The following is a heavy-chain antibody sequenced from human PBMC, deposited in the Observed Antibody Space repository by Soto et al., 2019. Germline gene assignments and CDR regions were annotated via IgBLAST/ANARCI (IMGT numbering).Heavy chain of an antibody. CDR2: INPSGGST. J-gene: IGHJ4*02. CDR3: ARRNHYYDSSCLSMYYFDY. D-gene: IGHD3-22*01. Sequence: ASVKVSCKVSGYTFTSYYMHWVRQAPGQGLEWMGIINPSGGSTSYAQKFQGRVTMTRDTSTSTVYMELSSLRSEDTAVYYCARRNHYYDSSCLSMYYFDYWGKGTLVTVSS. CDR1: GYTFTSYY. V-gene: IGHV1-46*01.